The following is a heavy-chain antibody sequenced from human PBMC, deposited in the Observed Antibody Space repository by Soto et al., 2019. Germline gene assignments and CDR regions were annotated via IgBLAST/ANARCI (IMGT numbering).Heavy chain of an antibody. J-gene: IGHJ6*02. V-gene: IGHV3-7*01. Sequence: PGGFLRLSCAASGFTFSSYWMSWVRQAPGKGLEWVANIKQDGSEKYYVDSVKGRFTISRDNAKNSLYLQMNSLRAEDTAVYYCARVQEQQLDYYYYYGMDVWGQGTTVTVSS. D-gene: IGHD6-13*01. CDR2: IKQDGSEK. CDR3: ARVQEQQLDYYYYYGMDV. CDR1: GFTFSSYW.